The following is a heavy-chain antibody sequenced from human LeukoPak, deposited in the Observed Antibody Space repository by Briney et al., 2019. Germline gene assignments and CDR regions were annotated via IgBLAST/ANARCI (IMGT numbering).Heavy chain of an antibody. Sequence: SETLSLTCAVYGGSFSGYYWSWIRQPPGKGLEWIGEINHSGSTNYNPSLKSRVTISVDTSKNQFSLKLSSVTAADTAVYYCARGLVVGASDYWGQGTLVTVSS. V-gene: IGHV4-34*01. CDR1: GGSFSGYY. CDR3: ARGLVVGASDY. J-gene: IGHJ4*02. D-gene: IGHD2-15*01. CDR2: INHSGST.